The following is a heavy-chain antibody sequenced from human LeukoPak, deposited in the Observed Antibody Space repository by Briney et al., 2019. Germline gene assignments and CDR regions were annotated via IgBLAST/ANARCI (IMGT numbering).Heavy chain of an antibody. CDR3: ARHDGDYLDAFDI. D-gene: IGHD4-17*01. Sequence: SETLSLTCTVSGGSISSSSYYWGWIRQPPGKGLEWIGSIYFIGITYYNPSLKSRITISVDTSKNQLSLKLNSVIAADTAVYYCARHDGDYLDAFDIWGQGTMVTVSS. CDR1: GGSISSSSYY. J-gene: IGHJ3*02. V-gene: IGHV4-39*07. CDR2: IYFIGIT.